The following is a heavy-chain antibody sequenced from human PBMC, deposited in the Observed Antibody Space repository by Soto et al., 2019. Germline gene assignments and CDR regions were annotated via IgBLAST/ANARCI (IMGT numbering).Heavy chain of an antibody. J-gene: IGHJ6*03. CDR2: TYYKSKWYY. D-gene: IGHD6-19*01. CDR1: GDSVSSNSAG. CDR3: ARGSGSGRYGNYYMVV. Sequence: SQTLSLTCDISGDSVSSNSAGWNWIRQTPSRGLEWLGRTYYKSKWYYTYAASVKSRITVSPDTSKNQFSLQLTSVTPEDTAVYYCARGSGSGRYGNYYMVVWAKGTTVTVSS. V-gene: IGHV6-1*01.